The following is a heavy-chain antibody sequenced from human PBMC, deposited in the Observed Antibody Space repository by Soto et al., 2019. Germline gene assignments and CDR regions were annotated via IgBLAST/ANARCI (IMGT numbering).Heavy chain of an antibody. CDR3: ARRPVTIAVGWFDP. CDR1: GGSFSGYY. Sequence: SETLSLTCAVYGGSFSGYYWSWIRQPPGKGLEWIGEINHSGSTNYNPSLKSRVTISEDTSKNQFSLKLSSVTAADTAVYYCARRPVTIAVGWFDPWGQGTLVTVSS. D-gene: IGHD2-15*01. V-gene: IGHV4-34*01. J-gene: IGHJ5*02. CDR2: INHSGST.